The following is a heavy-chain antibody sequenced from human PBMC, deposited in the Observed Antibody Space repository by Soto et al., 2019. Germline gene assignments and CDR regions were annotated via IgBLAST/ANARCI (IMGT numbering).Heavy chain of an antibody. D-gene: IGHD6-6*01. CDR3: AREIAARL. Sequence: EVQLVESGGGLVQPGGSLRLSCAASGFTFSSYWMSWFRQAPGKGLEWVANIKQDGSEENYVDSVKGRFTISRDNAKNALYLQMNSLRVVDTAVYYCAREIAARLWGKGTTVTVS. J-gene: IGHJ6*03. CDR1: GFTFSSYW. CDR2: IKQDGSEE. V-gene: IGHV3-7*01.